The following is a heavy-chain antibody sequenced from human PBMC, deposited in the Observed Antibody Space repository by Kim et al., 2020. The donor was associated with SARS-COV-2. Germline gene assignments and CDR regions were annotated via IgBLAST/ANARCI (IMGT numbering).Heavy chain of an antibody. D-gene: IGHD3-22*01. CDR1: GFTVGSNY. J-gene: IGHJ4*02. V-gene: IGHV3-66*01. CDR2: IYADGST. Sequence: GGSLRLSCAASGFTVGSNYMNWVRQAPGKGLEWVSVIYADGSTYYADSVKGRFTISRDTSKNTLYLQMNSLRADDTAVYFCVRSTYSYDGSGYSHFDYWGQGTLATVSS. CDR3: VRSTYSYDGSGYSHFDY.